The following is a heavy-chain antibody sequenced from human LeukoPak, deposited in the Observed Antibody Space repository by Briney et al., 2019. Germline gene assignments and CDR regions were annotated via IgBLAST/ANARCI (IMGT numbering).Heavy chain of an antibody. D-gene: IGHD5-18*01. V-gene: IGHV4-31*03. Sequence: SSETLSLTCTVSGGSISSGGYYWSWIRQHPGKGLEWIGYIYYSGSTYYNPSLKSRVTISVDTSKNQFSLKLSSVTAADTAVYYCARFSAMADQRFDYWGQGTLVTVSS. J-gene: IGHJ4*02. CDR1: GGSISSGGYY. CDR2: IYYSGST. CDR3: ARFSAMADQRFDY.